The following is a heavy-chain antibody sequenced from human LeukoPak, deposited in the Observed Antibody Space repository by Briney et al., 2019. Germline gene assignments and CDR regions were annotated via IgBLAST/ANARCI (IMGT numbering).Heavy chain of an antibody. V-gene: IGHV3-66*01. J-gene: IGHJ4*02. D-gene: IGHD2-15*01. CDR3: ASKYCSGGICYSGLGY. CDR2: IYSGGGT. CDR1: GFTFSSYA. Sequence: GGSLRLSCAASGFTFSSYAMSWVRQAPGKGLEWVSFIYSGGGTYYADSVKGRFTISRDNSKNTLYLQMNSLRAEDTAVYYCASKYCSGGICYSGLGYWGQGTLVTVSS.